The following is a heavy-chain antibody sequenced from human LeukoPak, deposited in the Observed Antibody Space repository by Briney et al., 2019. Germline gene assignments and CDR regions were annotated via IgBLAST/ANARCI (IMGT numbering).Heavy chain of an antibody. V-gene: IGHV1-2*02. D-gene: IGHD5-12*01. CDR1: GYTFTGYY. J-gene: IGHJ6*03. CDR2: INPNSGGT. Sequence: ASVKVSCKASGYTFTGYYMHWVRQAPGQGLEWMGWINPNSGGTNYARKFQGRVTMTRDTSISTAYMELSRLRSDDTAVYYCARVRSGYDLRGYYYYYMDVWGKGTTVTISS. CDR3: ARVRSGYDLRGYYYYYMDV.